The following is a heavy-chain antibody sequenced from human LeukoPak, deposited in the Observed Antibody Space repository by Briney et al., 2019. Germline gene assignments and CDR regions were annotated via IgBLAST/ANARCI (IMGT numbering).Heavy chain of an antibody. CDR3: VRAVGPVGGYDSP. J-gene: IGHJ5*02. CDR1: GGSFSSYY. CDR2: IYYSGST. D-gene: IGHD5-12*01. V-gene: IGHV4-59*01. Sequence: SETLSLTCTVSGGSFSSYYWSWIRQPPGKGLEWIGYIYYSGSTNYNPSLKSRVTISLDTSKNQFSLKLSSATAADTAVYYCVRAVGPVGGYDSPWGQGTLVTVSS.